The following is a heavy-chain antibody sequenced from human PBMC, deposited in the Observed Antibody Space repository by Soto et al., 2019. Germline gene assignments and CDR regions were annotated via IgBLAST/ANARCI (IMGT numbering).Heavy chain of an antibody. Sequence: PSETLSLTCTVSGFSISSYYWSWIRQPPGKGLEWIGYIYYSGSTNYNPSLKSRVTISVDTSKNQFSLKLSSVTAADTAVYYCARGRPQKGGYCSSTSCYSYYYYYMDVWGKGTTVTVSS. J-gene: IGHJ6*03. D-gene: IGHD2-2*01. CDR2: IYYSGST. CDR1: GFSISSYY. V-gene: IGHV4-59*01. CDR3: ARGRPQKGGYCSSTSCYSYYYYYMDV.